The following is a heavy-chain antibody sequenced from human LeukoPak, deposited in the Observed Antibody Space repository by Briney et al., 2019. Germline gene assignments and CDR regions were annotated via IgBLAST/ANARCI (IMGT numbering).Heavy chain of an antibody. CDR1: GYTFTGYY. CDR3: AKGRFHYYDSSDYSIFAFDI. J-gene: IGHJ3*02. D-gene: IGHD3-22*01. V-gene: IGHV1-2*02. Sequence: ASVKVSCKASGYTFTGYYMHWVRQAPGQGLEWMGWINPNSGGTNYAQKFQGRVTMTRDTSISTAYMELSRLRSDDTAVYYCAKGRFHYYDSSDYSIFAFDIWGQGTMVIVSS. CDR2: INPNSGGT.